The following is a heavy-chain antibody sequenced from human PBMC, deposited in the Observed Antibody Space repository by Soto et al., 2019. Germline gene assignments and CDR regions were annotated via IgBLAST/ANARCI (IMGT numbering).Heavy chain of an antibody. CDR1: GGTTSSYT. CDR2: IVPMINKI. J-gene: IGHJ4*02. D-gene: IGHD1-1*01. CDR3: ALRTGNWNPLAD. V-gene: IGHV1-69*02. Sequence: QVQLVQSGAEVERSGSSVKVSCKTSGGTTSSYTIGWVRQAPGQGLEWMGNIVPMINKIDYAQKFQGRVTITADKSTRTVYMELNSLRSEDTAVYFCALRTGNWNPLADWGQGTLVTVSS.